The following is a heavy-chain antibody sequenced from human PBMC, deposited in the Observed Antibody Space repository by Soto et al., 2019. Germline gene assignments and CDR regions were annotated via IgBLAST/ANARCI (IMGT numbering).Heavy chain of an antibody. V-gene: IGHV4-39*02. CDR3: AREGGYVDY. D-gene: IGHD1-1*01. CDR1: GGPIRSSSHY. Sequence: QLQLQESGPGLVKPSETLSLTCTVSGGPIRSSSHYWGWICQSPGTGLEWIGSIDESGDSYYNPSLKSRVTIFVDTSKNQFSLKLISVTGADSAIYYCAREGGYVDYWGQGTLVTVSS. J-gene: IGHJ4*02. CDR2: IDESGDS.